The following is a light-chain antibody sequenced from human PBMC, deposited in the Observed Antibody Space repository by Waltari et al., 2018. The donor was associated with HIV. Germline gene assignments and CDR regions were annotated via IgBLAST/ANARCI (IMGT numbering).Light chain of an antibody. CDR2: ANN. J-gene: IGLJ2*01. Sequence: QSVLTQPPSVSAAPGQKVTISCSGSSSNIGDNYVSWYQQLPGTAPKLLIYANNLRPSGIPDRFSGSKSGTSATLDITGLQTGDEANYYCGTWDSSLSAVVFGGGTKLTVL. CDR3: GTWDSSLSAVV. V-gene: IGLV1-51*01. CDR1: SSNIGDNY.